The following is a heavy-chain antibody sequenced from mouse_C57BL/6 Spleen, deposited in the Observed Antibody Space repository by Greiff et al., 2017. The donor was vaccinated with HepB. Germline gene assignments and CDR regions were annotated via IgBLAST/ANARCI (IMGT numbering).Heavy chain of an antibody. CDR2: IYPRDGST. CDR1: GYTFTSYD. Sequence: VQLVESGPELVKPGASVKLSCKASGYTFTSYDINWVKQRPGQGLEWIGWIYPRDGSTKYNEKFKGKATLTVDTSSSTAYLELHSLTSEDSAVYFCAREKILFYWGQGTLVTVSA. J-gene: IGHJ3*01. V-gene: IGHV1-85*01. CDR3: AREKILFY. D-gene: IGHD1-1*01.